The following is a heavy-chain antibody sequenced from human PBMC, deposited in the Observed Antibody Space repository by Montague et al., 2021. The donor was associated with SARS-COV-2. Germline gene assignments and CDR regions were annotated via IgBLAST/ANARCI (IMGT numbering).Heavy chain of an antibody. V-gene: IGHV4-34*01. J-gene: IGHJ6*03. D-gene: IGHD3-22*01. CDR1: GGSFSGFY. CDR2: INQSGSI. Sequence: SETLSLTCAVSGGSFSGFYWCWVRQPPGEGLERIGEINQSGSINYNPSLKSRVTISVDSSKTQFSLKLTSVTAADTAAYYCARGQQGVNMVVVVIGFYYYMDVWGKGTTVTVSS. CDR3: ARGQQGVNMVVVVIGFYYYMDV.